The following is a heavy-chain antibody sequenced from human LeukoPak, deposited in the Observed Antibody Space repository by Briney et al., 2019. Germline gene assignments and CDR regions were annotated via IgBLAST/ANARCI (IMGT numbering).Heavy chain of an antibody. V-gene: IGHV1-24*01. CDR2: FDPEDGEA. J-gene: IGHJ1*01. Sequence: ASVKVSCKVSGSTLTELSMHWVRQAPGEGLEWMGGFDPEDGEAIYAQKFQGRVTMTEDTSTDTVYMELTSLRSEDTAVYYCADYYSSSWERYFQHWGQGTLVTVSS. CDR3: ADYYSSSWERYFQH. D-gene: IGHD6-13*01. CDR1: GSTLTELS.